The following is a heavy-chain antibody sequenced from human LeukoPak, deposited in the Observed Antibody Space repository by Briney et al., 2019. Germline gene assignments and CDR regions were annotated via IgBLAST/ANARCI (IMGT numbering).Heavy chain of an antibody. CDR3: ARRVGRYFGERAYYYNYMDV. Sequence: SETLSLTCTASGGSISSSSYYWGWIRQPPGKGLEWIGSIYYSGGTYYNPSLKSRVTISVDTSKNQFSLKLSSVTAADTAVYYCARRVGRYFGERAYYYNYMDVWGKGTTVTISS. CDR2: IYYSGGT. D-gene: IGHD3-10*01. V-gene: IGHV4-39*07. CDR1: GGSISSSSYY. J-gene: IGHJ6*03.